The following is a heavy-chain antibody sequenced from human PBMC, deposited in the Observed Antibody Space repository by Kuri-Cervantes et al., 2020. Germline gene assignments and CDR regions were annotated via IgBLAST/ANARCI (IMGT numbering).Heavy chain of an antibody. CDR1: GCSISSYY. D-gene: IGHD3-22*01. J-gene: IGHJ5*02. Sequence: GSLRLSCTVSGCSISSYYWSWIRQPTGKGLEWIGYIYYSGSTNYNPSLKSRVTISVDTSKNQFSLKLSSVTAADTAVYYCARNYYYDSSGYYYEVWWFDPWGQGTLVTVSS. V-gene: IGHV4-59*01. CDR2: IYYSGST. CDR3: ARNYYYDSSGYYYEVWWFDP.